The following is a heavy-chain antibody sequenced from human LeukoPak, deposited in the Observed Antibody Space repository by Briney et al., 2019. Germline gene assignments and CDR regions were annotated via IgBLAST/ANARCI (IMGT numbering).Heavy chain of an antibody. J-gene: IGHJ4*02. D-gene: IGHD2-15*01. V-gene: IGHV4-31*03. CDR1: GGSISSGGYY. CDR3: ARVRVDDGSSSFDY. Sequence: SETLSLTCTVSGGSISSGGYYWSWIRQHPGKGLEWIGYIYYSGSPYYNPSLKSRVTISVDTSKNQFSLKLSSVTAADTAVYYCARVRVDDGSSSFDYWGQGTLVTVSS. CDR2: IYYSGSP.